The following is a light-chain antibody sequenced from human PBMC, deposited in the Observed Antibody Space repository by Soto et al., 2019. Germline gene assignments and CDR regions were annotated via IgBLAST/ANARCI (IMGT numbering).Light chain of an antibody. V-gene: IGKV1-33*01. CDR3: QQYENLPT. CDR1: QNINNY. Sequence: DNHITHSPSSLSASVGDSVTITCQASQNINNYLNWYQQKPGRAPKLLIYDASNLEAGVPSRFRGSGSGTDFTFTISRLQPEDIATYYCQQYENLPTFGQGTRLE. CDR2: DAS. J-gene: IGKJ5*01.